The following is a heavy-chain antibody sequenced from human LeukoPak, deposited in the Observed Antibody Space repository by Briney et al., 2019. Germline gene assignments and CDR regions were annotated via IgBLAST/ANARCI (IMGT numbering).Heavy chain of an antibody. J-gene: IGHJ4*02. CDR3: ARDCDTSSSSWYRYYFDY. Sequence: PSGTLSLTCAVSGGSISNSHWWGWVRQPPGKGLEWIGEIYESAHTNYNSSLKSRVTISVDKSKNQFSLKLSSVTAADTAVYYCARDCDTSSSSWYRYYFDYWGQGTLVTVSS. V-gene: IGHV4-4*02. D-gene: IGHD6-13*01. CDR1: GGSISNSHW. CDR2: IYESAHT.